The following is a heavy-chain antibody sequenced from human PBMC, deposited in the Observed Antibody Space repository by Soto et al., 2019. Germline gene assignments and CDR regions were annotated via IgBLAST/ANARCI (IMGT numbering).Heavy chain of an antibody. CDR2: ISSNGGST. CDR3: ARQGRAVSSYYFDY. D-gene: IGHD3-10*01. Sequence: EVLLVESGGGLVQPGGSLRLSCAASGFTFSSYAMHWVRQAPGKGLEYVSAISSNGGSTYYANSVKGRFTISRDNSKNTLYLQMGSLRAEDMALYYCARQGRAVSSYYFDYWGQGTLVTVSS. CDR1: GFTFSSYA. V-gene: IGHV3-64*01. J-gene: IGHJ4*02.